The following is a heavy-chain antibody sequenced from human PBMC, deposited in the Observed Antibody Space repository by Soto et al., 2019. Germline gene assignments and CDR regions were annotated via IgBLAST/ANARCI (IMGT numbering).Heavy chain of an antibody. V-gene: IGHV3-33*01. Sequence: QVQLVESGGGVIQPGRSLRLSCAASGFYLSSSGMHWVRQAPGKGLEWVAVIYYDESDKVYSDSVRGRFTVSKDDSKNTLYLKMTSLRAEDTAMYFCARSRDGYNHGLNSWGQRPLVTVSS. CDR2: IYYDESDK. CDR3: ARSRDGYNHGLNS. CDR1: GFYLSSSG. D-gene: IGHD5-12*01. J-gene: IGHJ4*02.